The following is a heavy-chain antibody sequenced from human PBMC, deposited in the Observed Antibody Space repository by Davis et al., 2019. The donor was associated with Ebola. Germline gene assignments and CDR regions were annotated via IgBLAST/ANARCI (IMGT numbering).Heavy chain of an antibody. J-gene: IGHJ4*02. CDR3: TRGGTEEDY. CDR1: GFTFSSYA. V-gene: IGHV3-49*04. D-gene: IGHD1-1*01. Sequence: GGSLRLSCAASGFTFSSYAMSWVRQAPGKGLEWVGFIRSKAYGGTTEYAASVKGRFTISRDDSKSIAYLQMNSLKTEDTAVYYCTRGGTEEDYWGQGTLVTVSS. CDR2: IRSKAYGGTT.